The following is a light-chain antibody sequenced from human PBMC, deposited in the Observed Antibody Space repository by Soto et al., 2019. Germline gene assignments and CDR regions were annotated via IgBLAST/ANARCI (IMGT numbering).Light chain of an antibody. CDR3: QQSYSTPPVT. Sequence: DIQMTQSPSSLSASVGDRVTITCRAGQSISSYLNWYQQKPGKAPKLLIYAASSLQSGVPSRFSGSGSGTDFTLTISSLQPEDFATYYCQQSYSTPPVTFGGGTKVDIK. J-gene: IGKJ4*01. CDR2: AAS. CDR1: QSISSY. V-gene: IGKV1-39*01.